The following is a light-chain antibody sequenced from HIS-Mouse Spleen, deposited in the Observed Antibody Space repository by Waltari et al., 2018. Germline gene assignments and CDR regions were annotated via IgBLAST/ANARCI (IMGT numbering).Light chain of an antibody. J-gene: IGLJ2*01. V-gene: IGLV2-14*03. CDR3: SSYTSSSTLE. Sequence: QSALTQPASVSGSPGQSITISCTGTSSDVGGYNYVSWYQQHPGKAPKLMIYDVSNRPSRVSNRFSGSKSGNTASLTISGLQAEDEADYYCSSYTSSSTLEFGGGTKLTVL. CDR2: DVS. CDR1: SSDVGGYNY.